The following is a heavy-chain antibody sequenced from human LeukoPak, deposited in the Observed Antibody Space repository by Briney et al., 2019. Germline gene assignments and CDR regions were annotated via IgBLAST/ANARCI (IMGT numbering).Heavy chain of an antibody. V-gene: IGHV4-59*01. Sequence: SETLSLTCTVSGGSISSYYWSWIRQPPGKGLEWIGYIYYSGSTNYNPSLKSRVTISVDTSKNQFSLKLSSVTAADTAVYYCARYQWRRPYYFDYWGQGTLVTVSS. CDR2: IYYSGST. CDR3: ARYQWRRPYYFDY. CDR1: GGSISSYY. J-gene: IGHJ4*02. D-gene: IGHD5-12*01.